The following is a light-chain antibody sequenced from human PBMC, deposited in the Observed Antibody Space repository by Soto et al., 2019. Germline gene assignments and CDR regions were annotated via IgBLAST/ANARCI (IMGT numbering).Light chain of an antibody. J-gene: IGLJ1*01. CDR2: EGS. V-gene: IGLV2-23*01. Sequence: QSVLTQPASVSGSHGQSITISCTGTSSDVGSYNLVSWYQQHPGKAPKLMIYEGSKRPSGVSNRFSGSKSGNTASLTISGLKAEDEADYYCCSYAGSSTYVFGTGTKVTVL. CDR3: CSYAGSSTYV. CDR1: SSDVGSYNL.